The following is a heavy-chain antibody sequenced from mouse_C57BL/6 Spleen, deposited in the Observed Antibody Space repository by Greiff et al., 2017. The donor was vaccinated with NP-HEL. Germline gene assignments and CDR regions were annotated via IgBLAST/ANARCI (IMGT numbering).Heavy chain of an antibody. D-gene: IGHD2-10*02. J-gene: IGHJ3*01. CDR3: ARGGYGNYSFAY. Sequence: QVQLQQPGAELVRPGSSVKLSCKASGYTFTSYWMDWVKQRPGQGLEWIGNIYPSDSETHYNQKFKDKATLTVAKSSSTAYMQLSSLTSEDAAVYYCARGGYGNYSFAYWGQGTLVTVSA. CDR2: IYPSDSET. CDR1: GYTFTSYW. V-gene: IGHV1-61*01.